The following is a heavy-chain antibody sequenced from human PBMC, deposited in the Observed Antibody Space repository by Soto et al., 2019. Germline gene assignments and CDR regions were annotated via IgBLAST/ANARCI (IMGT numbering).Heavy chain of an antibody. CDR2: ISASGDAI. D-gene: IGHD6-6*01. J-gene: IGHJ5*02. CDR1: GFTFSTYS. V-gene: IGHV3-48*02. CDR3: ARLYSTSSVNRWFDP. Sequence: EVQLVESGGGLVQPGWSLRLSCAASGFTFSTYSMNWVRQAPGKGLEWISFISASGDAIYYADSVRGRFTISRDNAESSLYLQVNSLRDEDTAVYYCARLYSTSSVNRWFDPWGQGTLVTVSS.